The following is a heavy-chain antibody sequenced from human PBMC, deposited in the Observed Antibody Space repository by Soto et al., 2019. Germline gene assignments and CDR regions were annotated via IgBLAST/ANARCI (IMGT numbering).Heavy chain of an antibody. D-gene: IGHD3-10*01. V-gene: IGHV6-1*01. CDR3: AREKYSETVRGVLGYYGMDV. CDR2: TYYRSKWYN. CDR1: GDSVSSNSAA. Sequence: SQALSLTCAISGDSVSSNSAAWNWIRQSPSRGLEWLGRTYYRSKWYNDYAVSVKSRITINPDTSKNQFSLQLNSVTPEDTAVYYCAREKYSETVRGVLGYYGMDVWGQGTTVTVSS. J-gene: IGHJ6*02.